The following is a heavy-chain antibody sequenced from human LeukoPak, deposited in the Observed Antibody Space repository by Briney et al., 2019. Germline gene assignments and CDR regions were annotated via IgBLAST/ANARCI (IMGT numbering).Heavy chain of an antibody. V-gene: IGHV3-21*01. CDR2: ISPVSSYT. CDR3: VRDVSRRIGMDV. CDR1: GFSFNSYT. Sequence: SGGSLRLSCLASGFSFNSYTMNWVREAPGKGLEWVSTISPVSSYTWYAESVKGRFTISRDNPKNSLYLQMDSLRAEDTAVYYCVRDVSRRIGMDVWGQGTTVTVSS. D-gene: IGHD2/OR15-2a*01. J-gene: IGHJ6*02.